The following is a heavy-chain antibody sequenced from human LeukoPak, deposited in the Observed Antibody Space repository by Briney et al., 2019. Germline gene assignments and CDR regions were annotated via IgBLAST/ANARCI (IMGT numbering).Heavy chain of an antibody. CDR2: ISSNGGST. V-gene: IGHV3-64*01. CDR3: ARVSPPDYYYYYMDV. Sequence: GGSLRLSCAASGFTFSSYAMHWVRQAPGKGLEYVSAISSNGGSTYYANSVKGRFTISRDNSKNTLYLQMGSLRAEDMAVYYCARVSPPDYYYYYMDVWGKGTTVTVS. CDR1: GFTFSSYA. J-gene: IGHJ6*03.